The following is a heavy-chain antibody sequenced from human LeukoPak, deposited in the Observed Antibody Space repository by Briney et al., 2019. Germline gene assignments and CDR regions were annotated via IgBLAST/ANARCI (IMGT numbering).Heavy chain of an antibody. CDR3: ARLRPHYFDY. CDR1: TFSNYA. V-gene: IGHV4-39*07. CDR2: IYYSGST. J-gene: IGHJ4*02. Sequence: TFSNYAMSWIRQPPGKGLEWIGSIYYSGSTYYNPSLKSRVTISVDTSKNQFSLKLSSVTAADTAVYYCARLRPHYFDYWGQGTLVTVSS.